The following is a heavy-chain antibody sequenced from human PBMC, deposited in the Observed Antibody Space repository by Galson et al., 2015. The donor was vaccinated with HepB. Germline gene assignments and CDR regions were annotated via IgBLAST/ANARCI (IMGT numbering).Heavy chain of an antibody. CDR1: GDSVSSNSAA. D-gene: IGHD3-10*01. CDR2: TYYRSKWYN. V-gene: IGHV6-1*01. CDR3: ARDRELLWFGEFGGGNYGMDV. Sequence: CAISGDSVSSNSAAWNWIRQSPSRGLEWPGRTYYRSKWYNDYAVSVKSRITINPDTSKNQFSLQLNSVTPEDTAVYYCARDRELLWFGEFGGGNYGMDVWGQGTTVTVSS. J-gene: IGHJ6*02.